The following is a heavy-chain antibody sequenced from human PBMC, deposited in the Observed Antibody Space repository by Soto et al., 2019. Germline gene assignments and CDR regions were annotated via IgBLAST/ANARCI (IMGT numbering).Heavy chain of an antibody. V-gene: IGHV3-23*01. J-gene: IGHJ3*02. CDR3: AKDVIYCTNGVCYLLGAFDI. D-gene: IGHD2-8*01. CDR2: ISGSGGST. Sequence: DVQLLESGGGLVQPGGSLRLSCAASGFTFSSYAMSWVRQAPGKGLEWVSAISGSGGSTYYADSVKGRFTISRDNSKNTLYLQMNSLRAEDTAVYYCAKDVIYCTNGVCYLLGAFDIWGQGTMVTVSS. CDR1: GFTFSSYA.